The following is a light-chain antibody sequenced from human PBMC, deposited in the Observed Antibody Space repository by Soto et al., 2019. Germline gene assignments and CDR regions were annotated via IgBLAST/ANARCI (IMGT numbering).Light chain of an antibody. J-gene: IGKJ3*01. CDR1: QSISNW. CDR2: MAS. Sequence: DIQMTQSPSTLSASVGDRVTITCRASQSISNWLAWYQQKPGKAPKLLIYMASSLESGFPSRFSGSGSGTEFTLTISSLQPDDFATYYCQQYNSYSGFTFGPGTKVDIK. V-gene: IGKV1-5*03. CDR3: QQYNSYSGFT.